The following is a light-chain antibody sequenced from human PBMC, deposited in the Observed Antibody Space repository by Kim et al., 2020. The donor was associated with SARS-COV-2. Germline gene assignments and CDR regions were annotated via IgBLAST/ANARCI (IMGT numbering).Light chain of an antibody. J-gene: IGLJ2*01. Sequence: NFMLTQPHSVSESPGKTVTISCTGSSGSIASNYVQWYKQRPGSAPTTVIYEDNQRPSGVPDRFSGSIDSSSNSASLTISGLKTEDEADYYCQSYDSSNVVFGGGTQLTVL. CDR3: QSYDSSNVV. CDR2: EDN. CDR1: SGSIASNY. V-gene: IGLV6-57*02.